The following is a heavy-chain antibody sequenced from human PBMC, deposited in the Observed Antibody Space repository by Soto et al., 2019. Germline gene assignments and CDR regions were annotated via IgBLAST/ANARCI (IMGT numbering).Heavy chain of an antibody. Sequence: SETLSLTCAVYGGSFSGYYWSWIRQPPGKGLEWIGEINHSGSTNYNPSLKSRVTISVDTSKNQFSLKLSSVTAADTAVYYCARAHSSSNDYWGQGTLVTVSS. V-gene: IGHV4-34*01. D-gene: IGHD6-6*01. CDR3: ARAHSSSNDY. CDR1: GGSFSGYY. J-gene: IGHJ4*02. CDR2: INHSGST.